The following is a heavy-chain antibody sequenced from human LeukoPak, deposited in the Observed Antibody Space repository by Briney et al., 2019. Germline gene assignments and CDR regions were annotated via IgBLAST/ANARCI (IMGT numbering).Heavy chain of an antibody. CDR2: IYYSGST. J-gene: IGHJ6*03. V-gene: IGHV4-59*01. D-gene: IGHD3-3*01. Sequence: SETLSLTCTVSGGSISSYYWSWIRQPPGRGLEWIGYIYYSGSTNYNPSLKSRVTISVDTSKNQFSLKLSSVTAADTAVYYCAGTYYGFWSGYYPHYYYYYMDVWGKGTTVTVSS. CDR3: AGTYYGFWSGYYPHYYYYYMDV. CDR1: GGSISSYY.